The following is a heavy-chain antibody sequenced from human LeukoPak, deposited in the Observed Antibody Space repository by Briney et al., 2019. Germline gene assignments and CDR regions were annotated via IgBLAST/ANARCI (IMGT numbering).Heavy chain of an antibody. D-gene: IGHD3-22*01. CDR1: GGSISRSTYY. Sequence: PSETLSLTCTVSGGSISRSTYYWGWIRQPPGMGLEWIGSISYSGSTYYNSSLKSRVTISVDTSKNQFSLKLSSVTAADTAVYYCAGWGYDSSGHRPLDYWGQGTLVTVSS. V-gene: IGHV4-39*01. CDR2: ISYSGST. CDR3: AGWGYDSSGHRPLDY. J-gene: IGHJ4*02.